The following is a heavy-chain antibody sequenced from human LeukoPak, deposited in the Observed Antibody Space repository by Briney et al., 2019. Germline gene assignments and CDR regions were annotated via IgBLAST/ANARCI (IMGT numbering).Heavy chain of an antibody. CDR3: AKKSYGDYYYYMDV. J-gene: IGHJ6*03. CDR2: ISSSGSAT. V-gene: IGHV3-23*01. D-gene: IGHD4-17*01. CDR1: GFTFGDYG. Sequence: GGSLRLSCVGSGFTFGDYGMSWVRQAPGKGLEWVSAISSSGSATYYADSVKGRFTISRDNSKNTLYLQMNNLRAEDTAVYYCAKKSYGDYYYYMDVWGKGTTVTVSS.